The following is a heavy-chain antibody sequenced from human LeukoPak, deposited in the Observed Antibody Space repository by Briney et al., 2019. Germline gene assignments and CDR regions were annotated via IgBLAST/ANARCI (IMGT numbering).Heavy chain of an antibody. CDR2: ISSSSSTI. V-gene: IGHV3-48*01. D-gene: IGHD3-10*01. CDR3: ARQGGSGSSEFDY. J-gene: IGHJ4*02. Sequence: PGGSLRLSCAASGFTFSSYSMNWVRQAPGKGLEWVSYISSSSSTIYYADSVKGRFTISRDNAKNSLYLQMNSLRAEDTAVYYCARQGGSGSSEFDYWGQGTLVPVSS. CDR1: GFTFSSYS.